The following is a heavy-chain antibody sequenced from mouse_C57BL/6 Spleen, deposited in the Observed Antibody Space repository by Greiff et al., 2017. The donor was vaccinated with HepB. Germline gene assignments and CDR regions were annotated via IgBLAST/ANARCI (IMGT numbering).Heavy chain of an antibody. Sequence: VQLQQSGPELVKPGASVKISCKASGYAFSSSWMNWVKQRPGKGLEWIGRIYPGDGDTNYNGKFKGKATLTADKSSSTAYMQLSSLTSEDSAVYFCARWGTTVVATEKFAYWGQGTLVTVSA. V-gene: IGHV1-82*01. CDR3: ARWGTTVVATEKFAY. D-gene: IGHD1-1*01. CDR1: GYAFSSSW. J-gene: IGHJ3*01. CDR2: IYPGDGDT.